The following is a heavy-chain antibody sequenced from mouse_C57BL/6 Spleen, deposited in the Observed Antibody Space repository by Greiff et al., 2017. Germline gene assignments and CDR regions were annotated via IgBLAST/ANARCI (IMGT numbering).Heavy chain of an antibody. V-gene: IGHV14-4*01. Sequence: VQLQQSGAELVRPGASVKLSCTASGFNIKDDYMHWVKQRPEQGLEWIGWIDPENGDTEYASKFQGKATITADTSSNTAYLQLSSLTSEDTAVYSCTTGSSFAYWGQGTLVTVSA. CDR3: TTGSSFAY. CDR1: GFNIKDDY. J-gene: IGHJ3*01. CDR2: IDPENGDT. D-gene: IGHD1-1*01.